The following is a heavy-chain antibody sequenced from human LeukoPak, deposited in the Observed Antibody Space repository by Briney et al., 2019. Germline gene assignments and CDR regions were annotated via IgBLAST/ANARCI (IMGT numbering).Heavy chain of an antibody. CDR2: IMPLFGTA. V-gene: IGHV1-69*05. CDR1: GGTFSSYA. CDR3: ARDVHGDYGSGWFDP. J-gene: IGHJ5*02. Sequence: SVKVSCKASGGTFSSYAISWVRQAPGQGLEWLGGIMPLFGTAVYAQKFQGRVTITKDESTRTVYLELTSLTSDDTAVYYCARDVHGDYGSGWFDPWGQGTLVSVSS. D-gene: IGHD4-17*01.